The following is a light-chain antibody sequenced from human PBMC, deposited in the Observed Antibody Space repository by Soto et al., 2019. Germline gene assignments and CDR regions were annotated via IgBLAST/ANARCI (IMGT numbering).Light chain of an antibody. CDR3: QQYCYSPWT. J-gene: IGKJ1*01. Sequence: EVVLTQSPGTLSLSPGERATLSCRASQSVSSTYLAWYRQKPGQAPRLLIYGTSSRATGIPDRFSGSGSGTDFTLTINRLEPEDFAVYYGQQYCYSPWTFGQGTKVEIK. CDR2: GTS. CDR1: QSVSSTY. V-gene: IGKV3-20*01.